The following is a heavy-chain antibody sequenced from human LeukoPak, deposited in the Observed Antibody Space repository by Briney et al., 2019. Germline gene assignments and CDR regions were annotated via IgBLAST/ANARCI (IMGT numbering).Heavy chain of an antibody. CDR3: ARGSTGDCDY. Sequence: SETLSLTCNVSGGSISSYYRSWMRQPPGKGLEWIGYIYYSGSTNYNPSLKSRVTISVDTSKNQFSLKLSSVTAADTAVYYCARGSTGDCDYWGQGTLVSVSS. CDR2: IYYSGST. J-gene: IGHJ4*02. CDR1: GGSISSYY. D-gene: IGHD4-11*01. V-gene: IGHV4-59*01.